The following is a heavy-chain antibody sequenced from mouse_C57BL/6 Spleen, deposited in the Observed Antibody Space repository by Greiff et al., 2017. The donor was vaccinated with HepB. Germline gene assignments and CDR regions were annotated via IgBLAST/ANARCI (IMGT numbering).Heavy chain of an antibody. D-gene: IGHD2-14*01. CDR2: IYPGDGDT. Sequence: QVQLQQSGAELVKPGASVKISCKASGYAFSSYWMNWVKQRPGKGLEWIGQIYPGDGDTNYNGKFKGKATLTADKSSSTAYMQLSSLTSEDSAVYACARVGEYDVYFDYWGQGTTLTVSS. CDR3: ARVGEYDVYFDY. J-gene: IGHJ2*01. CDR1: GYAFSSYW. V-gene: IGHV1-80*01.